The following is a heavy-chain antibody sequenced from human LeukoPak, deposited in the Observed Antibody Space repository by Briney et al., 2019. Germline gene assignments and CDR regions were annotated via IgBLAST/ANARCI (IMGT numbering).Heavy chain of an antibody. Sequence: GGSLRHSCAASGFTFSSYSMNWVRQAPGKGLEWVSSISSSSSYIYYADSVKGRFTISRDNAKNSLYLQMNSLRAEDTAVYYCAREGYYYGSGSYYFDYWGQGTLVTVSS. D-gene: IGHD3-10*01. CDR2: ISSSSSYI. CDR1: GFTFSSYS. V-gene: IGHV3-21*01. CDR3: AREGYYYGSGSYYFDY. J-gene: IGHJ4*02.